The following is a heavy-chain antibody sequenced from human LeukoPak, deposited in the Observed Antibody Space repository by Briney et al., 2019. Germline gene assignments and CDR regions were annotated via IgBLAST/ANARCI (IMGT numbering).Heavy chain of an antibody. Sequence: PGGSLGLSCAASGFTFSSYWMHWVRQAPGKGLVWVARINSDGSDTNYADSVKGRFTISRDNARNTVYLQMSCLRAEDTAVYYCARGWVPSDITLKWGQGTMVTVSS. CDR2: INSDGSDT. D-gene: IGHD3-22*01. CDR3: ARGWVPSDITLK. CDR1: GFTFSSYW. V-gene: IGHV3-74*01. J-gene: IGHJ3*01.